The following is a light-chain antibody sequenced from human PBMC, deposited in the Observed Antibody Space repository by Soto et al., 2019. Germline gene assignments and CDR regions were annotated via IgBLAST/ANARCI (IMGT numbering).Light chain of an antibody. J-gene: IGKJ5*01. CDR1: QSVSSN. CDR3: CQQCNWPPVT. Sequence: EIVLTQSPASLSFSPKERATLXCRASQSVSSNFVCCYQYPAQASSWLFFDASSSGTSSTPKFISSGCGAIYFPPIISLLQEDVGVYYCCQQCNWPPVTFGQGTRLEI. CDR2: DAS. V-gene: IGKV3-11*01.